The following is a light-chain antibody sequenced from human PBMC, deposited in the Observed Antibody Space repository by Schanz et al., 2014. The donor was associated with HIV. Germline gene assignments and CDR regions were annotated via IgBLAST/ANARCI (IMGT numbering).Light chain of an antibody. CDR1: SSNIGNNY. V-gene: IGLV1-51*01. J-gene: IGLJ3*02. CDR2: DNN. Sequence: QSVLTQPPSVSAAPGQKVTISCSGSSSNIGNNYVSWYQQLPETAPKLLIYDNNKRPSGIPDRFSGSKSGTSATLGITGLQTGDEADYYCGTWDSSLSAVFGGGTKLT. CDR3: GTWDSSLSAV.